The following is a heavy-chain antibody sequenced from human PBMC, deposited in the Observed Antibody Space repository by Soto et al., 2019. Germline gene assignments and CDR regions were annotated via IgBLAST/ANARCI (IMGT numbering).Heavy chain of an antibody. CDR2: INVYNGNT. D-gene: IGHD3-10*01. Sequence: QVQLVQSGGEVKKPGASVKVSCKASGYTFTNYGISWVRQAPGQGLEWMGWINVYNGNTKYAQKVQGRVTMTTDTSTSRAYMELRSLRSADTAVYYCARGVGSGSYYKQYIWFDPWGQGTLVSVSS. V-gene: IGHV1-18*01. J-gene: IGHJ5*02. CDR1: GYTFTNYG. CDR3: ARGVGSGSYYKQYIWFDP.